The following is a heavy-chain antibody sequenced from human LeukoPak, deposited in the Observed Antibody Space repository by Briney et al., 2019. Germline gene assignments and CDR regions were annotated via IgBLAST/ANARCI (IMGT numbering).Heavy chain of an antibody. Sequence: SVKVSCKASGYTFTSYYMHWVRQAPGQGLEWMGGIIPIFGTANYAQKFQGRVTITADESTSTAYMELSSLRSEDTAVYYCARGASRWLQSYADYWGQGTLVTVSS. CDR3: ARGASRWLQSYADY. CDR1: GYTFTSYY. V-gene: IGHV1-69*13. D-gene: IGHD5-24*01. CDR2: IIPIFGTA. J-gene: IGHJ4*02.